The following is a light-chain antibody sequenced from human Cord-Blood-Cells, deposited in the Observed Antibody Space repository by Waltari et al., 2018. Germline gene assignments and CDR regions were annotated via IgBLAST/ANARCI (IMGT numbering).Light chain of an antibody. CDR3: QQYNSYSPYT. CDR1: QSISSW. Sequence: EIQMTQSPSTLSASVRDRVTITCRASQSISSWLAWYQQKPGKAPKLLIYKASSLESGVPSRFSGSGSGTEFTLTISSLQPDDFATYYCQQYNSYSPYTFGQGTKLEIK. J-gene: IGKJ2*01. CDR2: KAS. V-gene: IGKV1-5*03.